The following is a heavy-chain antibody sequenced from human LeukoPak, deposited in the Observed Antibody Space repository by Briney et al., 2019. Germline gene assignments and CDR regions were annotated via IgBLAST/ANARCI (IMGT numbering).Heavy chain of an antibody. CDR1: GFTFSDYW. D-gene: IGHD3-10*01. Sequence: GGSLRLSCAASGFTFSDYWIHWVRHAPGKGLVWVSRINTDGSITNYADSVKGRFSISRDNAKNTLYLPMSSLRAEDTAVYYCARDRGPRTGFMVREAYAYWGQGTLVTAS. CDR2: INTDGSIT. CDR3: ARDRGPRTGFMVREAYAY. J-gene: IGHJ4*02. V-gene: IGHV3-74*01.